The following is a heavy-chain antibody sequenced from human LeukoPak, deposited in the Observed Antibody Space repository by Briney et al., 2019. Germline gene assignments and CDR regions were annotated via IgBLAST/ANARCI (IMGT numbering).Heavy chain of an antibody. V-gene: IGHV4-39*01. CDR3: ARPVVGATPIGANWFDP. Sequence: TSETLSLTCTVSGGSISSSSYYWGWIRQPPGKGLEGIGSIYYSGSTYYNPSLKSRVTISVDTSKNQFSLKLSSVTAADTAVYYCARPVVGATPIGANWFDPWGQGTLVTVSS. D-gene: IGHD1-26*01. J-gene: IGHJ5*02. CDR1: GGSISSSSYY. CDR2: IYYSGST.